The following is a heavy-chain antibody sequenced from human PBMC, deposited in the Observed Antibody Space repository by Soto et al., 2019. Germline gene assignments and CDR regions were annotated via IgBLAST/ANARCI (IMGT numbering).Heavy chain of an antibody. CDR2: INPNSGGT. V-gene: IGHV1-2*02. CDR1: GYTFTGYY. D-gene: IGHD1-1*01. Sequence: QVQLVQSGAEVKKPGASVKVSCKASGYTFTGYYMHWVRQAPGQGLEWMGWINPNSGGTNYAQKLQGRVTMTTDTSTSTAYMELRSLRSDDTAVYYCARGMVQLERRWFDPWGQGTLVTVSS. J-gene: IGHJ5*02. CDR3: ARGMVQLERRWFDP.